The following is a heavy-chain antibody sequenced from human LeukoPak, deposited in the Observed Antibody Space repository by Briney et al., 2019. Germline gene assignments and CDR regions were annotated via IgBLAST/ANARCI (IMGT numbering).Heavy chain of an antibody. J-gene: IGHJ4*02. CDR3: ARDRSHVVVPAASFDY. V-gene: IGHV1-3*01. CDR1: GYTFTSYA. Sequence: ASVRVSCKAFGYTFTSYAMHWVRQAPGQRLEWMGWINAGNGNTKYSQKFQGRVTITRDTSASTAYMELSSLRSEDTAVYYCARDRSHVVVPAASFDYWGQGTLVTVSS. D-gene: IGHD2-2*01. CDR2: INAGNGNT.